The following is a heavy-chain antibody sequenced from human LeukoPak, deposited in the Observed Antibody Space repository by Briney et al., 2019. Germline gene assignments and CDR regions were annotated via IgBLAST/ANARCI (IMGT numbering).Heavy chain of an antibody. CDR3: ARAGGTMIVVAP. CDR2: INPNSGDT. Sequence: WVSVKVSCKASGYTFTGYYMHWVRQAPGQGLEWMGWINPNSGDTNYAQKFQGRVTMTRDTSISTAYMELSRLRSDDTAMYYCARAGGTMIVVAPWGQGTTVTVSS. V-gene: IGHV1-2*02. D-gene: IGHD3-22*01. CDR1: GYTFTGYY. J-gene: IGHJ6*02.